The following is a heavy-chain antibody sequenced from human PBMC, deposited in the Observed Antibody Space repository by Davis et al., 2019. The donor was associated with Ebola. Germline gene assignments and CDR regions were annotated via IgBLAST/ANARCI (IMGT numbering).Heavy chain of an antibody. CDR3: AKDAHDYGGYNWFDP. CDR2: ISYDGSNK. J-gene: IGHJ5*02. D-gene: IGHD4-23*01. V-gene: IGHV3-30-3*01. CDR1: GFTFSSYA. Sequence: GESLKISCATSGFTFSSYAMHWVRQAPGKGLEWVAVISYDGSNKYYADSVKGRFTISRDNSKNTLYLQMNSLRAEDTALYYCAKDAHDYGGYNWFDPWGQGTLVTVSS.